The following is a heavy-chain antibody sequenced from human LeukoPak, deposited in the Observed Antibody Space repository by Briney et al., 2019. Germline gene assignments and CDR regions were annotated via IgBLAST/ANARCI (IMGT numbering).Heavy chain of an antibody. J-gene: IGHJ4*02. Sequence: SETLSLTCTLSGGSTSSNNYYWGWIRQPRGKGLEWIGCIYYSRSTYNNPSLKTRVAISVDTTKNQCSLMLTSVTTADTAVYDGASSPSGYGWNFDCWGQGTLVTVSS. D-gene: IGHD3-22*01. CDR2: IYYSRST. CDR3: ASSPSGYGWNFDC. CDR1: GGSTSSNNYY. V-gene: IGHV4-39*01.